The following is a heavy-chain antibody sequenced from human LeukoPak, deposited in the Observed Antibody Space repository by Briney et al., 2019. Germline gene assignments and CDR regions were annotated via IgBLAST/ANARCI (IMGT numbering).Heavy chain of an antibody. Sequence: KAGGSLRLSCAVSGFTVSGNYMSWVRQAPGKGLEWVSLIYSGGTTYYADSVKGRFTISRDSSKNTLYLQMNSLRAEDTAVYYCARRAGGYSHPYDYWGQGILVTVSS. V-gene: IGHV3-53*01. CDR3: ARRAGGYSHPYDY. CDR1: GFTVSGNY. D-gene: IGHD4-23*01. J-gene: IGHJ4*02. CDR2: IYSGGTT.